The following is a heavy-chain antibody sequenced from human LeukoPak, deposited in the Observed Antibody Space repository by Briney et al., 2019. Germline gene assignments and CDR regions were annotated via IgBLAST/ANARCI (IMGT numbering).Heavy chain of an antibody. CDR1: GFTFSSYA. CDR2: ISSNGGST. D-gene: IGHD1-26*01. Sequence: PGGSLRLSCAASGFTFSSYAMRWVRQAPGKGLEYVSAISSNGGSTYYANSMKGRFTISRDNSKNTLYLHMGSLRVEDMAVYYCARRGSYYGDSMDYWGQGTLVTVSS. CDR3: ARRGSYYGDSMDY. J-gene: IGHJ4*02. V-gene: IGHV3-64*01.